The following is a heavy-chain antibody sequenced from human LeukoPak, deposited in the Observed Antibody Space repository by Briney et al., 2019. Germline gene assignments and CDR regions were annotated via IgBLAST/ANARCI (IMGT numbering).Heavy chain of an antibody. CDR1: GGSISSYY. V-gene: IGHV4-4*07. Sequence: SETLSLTCTVSGGSISSYYWTWIRQPAGKGLEWIGRIYTTGSTNFNPSLKSRVTMSVDMSKSQFSLELSSVTAADTAVYYCAREEHVGANFDYWGQGTLVTVSS. D-gene: IGHD3-16*01. J-gene: IGHJ4*02. CDR2: IYTTGST. CDR3: AREEHVGANFDY.